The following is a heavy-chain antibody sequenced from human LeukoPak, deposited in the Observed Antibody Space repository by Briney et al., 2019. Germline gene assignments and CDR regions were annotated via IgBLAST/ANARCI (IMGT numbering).Heavy chain of an antibody. J-gene: IGHJ3*02. CDR1: GFAFSTSW. CDR2: IKKDGSAI. Sequence: SGGSLRLSCAASGFAFSTSWMTWVRQAPGKGLEWVANIKKDGSAIHYVDSVKGRFTISRDNAKNSLYLQMNSMRAEDTAVYYCARDFSPSCGGDCYLDAFDIWGQGTMVTVSS. V-gene: IGHV3-7*01. D-gene: IGHD2-21*01. CDR3: ARDFSPSCGGDCYLDAFDI.